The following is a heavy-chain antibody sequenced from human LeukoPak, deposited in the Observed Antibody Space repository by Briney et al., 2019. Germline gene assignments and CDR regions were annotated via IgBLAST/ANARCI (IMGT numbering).Heavy chain of an antibody. Sequence: ASVKVSCKSSGYTFTGYYMHWVRQAPGQGLEWMGWINPNSGGTNYAQKFQGRVTMTRDTSISTAYMELSRLRSDDTAVYYCARSVTIFGVVIMNFDYWGQGTLVTVSS. J-gene: IGHJ4*02. CDR3: ARSVTIFGVVIMNFDY. CDR1: GYTFTGYY. V-gene: IGHV1-2*02. CDR2: INPNSGGT. D-gene: IGHD3-3*01.